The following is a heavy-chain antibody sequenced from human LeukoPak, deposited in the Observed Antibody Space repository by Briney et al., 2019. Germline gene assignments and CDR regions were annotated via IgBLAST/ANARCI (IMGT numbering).Heavy chain of an antibody. Sequence: SETLSLTCTVSGGSISSYYWSWLRQPPGKGLEWIGYIYYSGSTNYNPSLKSRVTISVDTSKNQFSLKLSSVTAADTAVYYCARENTMVRGEDYYMDVWGKGTTVTISS. CDR3: ARENTMVRGEDYYMDV. J-gene: IGHJ6*03. D-gene: IGHD3-10*01. CDR1: GGSISSYY. V-gene: IGHV4-59*01. CDR2: IYYSGST.